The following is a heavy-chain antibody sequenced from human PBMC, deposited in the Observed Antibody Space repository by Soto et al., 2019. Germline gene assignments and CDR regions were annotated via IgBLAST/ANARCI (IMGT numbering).Heavy chain of an antibody. CDR2: ISGSGGST. Sequence: EVQLLESGGGLVQPGGSLRLSCAASGFTFSNYALTWVAQAPGKGLEWVSTISGSGGSTYYADSVKGRFTISRDNSKNTLYLQMNSLRAEDTAVYYCAKDQGSSWYEIDYWGQGTLVTVSS. CDR1: GFTFSNYA. CDR3: AKDQGSSWYEIDY. V-gene: IGHV3-23*01. D-gene: IGHD6-13*01. J-gene: IGHJ4*02.